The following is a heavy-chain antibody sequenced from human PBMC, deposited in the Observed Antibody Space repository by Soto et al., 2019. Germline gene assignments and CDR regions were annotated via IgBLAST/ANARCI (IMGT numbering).Heavy chain of an antibody. J-gene: IGHJ3*02. Sequence: GASVKVSCKASGHTFTSYGICWVRQAPGQGLEGMGWISAYNCHTNYAQKLQGRVTMTTDTYTSTAYMELRSLRSGDTAVYYCARDTPYYYDSSGGAAFVIWGQGTMVTVS. D-gene: IGHD3-22*01. CDR3: ARDTPYYYDSSGGAAFVI. CDR1: GHTFTSYG. V-gene: IGHV1-18*04. CDR2: ISAYNCHT.